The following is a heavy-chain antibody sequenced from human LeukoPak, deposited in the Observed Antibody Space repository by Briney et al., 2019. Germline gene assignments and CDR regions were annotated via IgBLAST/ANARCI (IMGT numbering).Heavy chain of an antibody. CDR3: AKEQRIRHCSEGVRMEGYYFDY. CDR2: LSRGGETT. D-gene: IGHD2-8*01. CDR1: GFNFNMFA. J-gene: IGHJ4*02. V-gene: IGHV3-23*01. Sequence: PGGSLRLSCRGSGFNFNMFAMNWVRQAPGQGLEWVSGLSRGGETTNYADSVKGRFTISRDMSKNMVFLQMNSLRPEDTAVYYCAKEQRIRHCSEGVRMEGYYFDYWGQGSLVTVSS.